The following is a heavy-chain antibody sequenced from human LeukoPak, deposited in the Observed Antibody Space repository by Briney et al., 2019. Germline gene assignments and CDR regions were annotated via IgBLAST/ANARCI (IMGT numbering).Heavy chain of an antibody. D-gene: IGHD4-11*01. V-gene: IGHV3-48*01. J-gene: IGHJ6*03. CDR2: ISSSSSTI. Sequence: PGGSLRLSCAASGFTFSSCGFNWVRQAPGKGLEWVSYISSSSSTIYYADSVKGRFTISRDNAKNSLYLQMNSLRAEDTAVYHCARLGTVRVNYYYYYYMDVWGKGTTVTVSS. CDR1: GFTFSSCG. CDR3: ARLGTVRVNYYYYYYMDV.